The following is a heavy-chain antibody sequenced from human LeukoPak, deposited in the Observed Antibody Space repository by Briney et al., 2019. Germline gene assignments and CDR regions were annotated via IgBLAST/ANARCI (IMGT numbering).Heavy chain of an antibody. CDR2: IHDSGST. V-gene: IGHV4-34*01. CDR3: ARIGYYYDSSGYYIDY. D-gene: IGHD3-22*01. CDR1: GGSFSGYY. Sequence: SETLSLTCAVYGGSFSGYYWSWIRQPPGKGLEWIGEIHDSGSTNYNPSLKSRVTISLNTSKNQFSLKLSSVTAADTAVYYCARIGYYYDSSGYYIDYWGQGTLVTVSS. J-gene: IGHJ4*02.